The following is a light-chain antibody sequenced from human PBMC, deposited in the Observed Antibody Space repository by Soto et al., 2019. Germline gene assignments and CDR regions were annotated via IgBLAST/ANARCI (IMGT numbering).Light chain of an antibody. Sequence: QSVMTQPASVSWSPGHSITIACTGTGSDVGGYDYVSWYQHHPGKAPKVMIYEVTNRPSGVSNRFSGSKSGNTASLTISGLLAEEEADYYCSSYTSSSTYVFGTGTKVTVL. CDR2: EVT. V-gene: IGLV2-14*01. CDR3: SSYTSSSTYV. J-gene: IGLJ1*01. CDR1: GSDVGGYDY.